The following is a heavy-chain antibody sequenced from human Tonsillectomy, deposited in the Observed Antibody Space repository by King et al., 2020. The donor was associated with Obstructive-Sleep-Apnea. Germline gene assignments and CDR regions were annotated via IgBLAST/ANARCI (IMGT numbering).Heavy chain of an antibody. CDR3: GKDISPGGMDV. D-gene: IGHD1-14*01. CDR1: GFNSNDYA. CDR2: MYWDGSRT. Sequence: VQLVESGGGLVQPCRSLRLSCAASGFNSNDYAMHWVRQAPWKGLDWCSGMYWDGSRTGYADFVKGRFTISRDNANSSLYLQMNNLKAEDPAVYYCGKDISPGGMDVWGQGTTVTVSS. V-gene: IGHV3-9*01. J-gene: IGHJ6*02.